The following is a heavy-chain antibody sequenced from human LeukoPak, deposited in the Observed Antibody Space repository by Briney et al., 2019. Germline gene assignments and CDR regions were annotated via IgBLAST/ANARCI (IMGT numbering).Heavy chain of an antibody. CDR3: ARDWVAAGGDYMDV. J-gene: IGHJ6*03. CDR1: GFTFSTYW. Sequence: PGGSLRLSCAASGFTFSTYWMSWVRQTPGKGLEWVANIKQDGGEEYFVDSVKGRFTISRDNAKNSLYLQMNSLRAEDTAVYYCARDWVAAGGDYMDVWGKGATVTISS. D-gene: IGHD6-13*01. CDR2: IKQDGGEE. V-gene: IGHV3-7*01.